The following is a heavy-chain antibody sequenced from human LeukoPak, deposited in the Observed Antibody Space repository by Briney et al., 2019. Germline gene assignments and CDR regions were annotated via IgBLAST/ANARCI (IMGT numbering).Heavy chain of an antibody. CDR1: GVSISSSNSY. V-gene: IGHV4-39*01. D-gene: IGHD3-10*01. CDR3: ARHGTPLRYGSGNYYKGAPFDY. J-gene: IGHJ4*02. CDR2: IYYSGNT. Sequence: SETLSLTCTVSGVSISSSNSYWGWIRQPPGKGLEWIGSIYYSGNTYYNASLKSQVSISIDTSKNQFSLKLTSVTAADTAVYYCARHGTPLRYGSGNYYKGAPFDYWGQGTLVTVSS.